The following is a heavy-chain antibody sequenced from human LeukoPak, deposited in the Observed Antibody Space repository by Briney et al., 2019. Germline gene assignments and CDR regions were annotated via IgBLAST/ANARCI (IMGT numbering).Heavy chain of an antibody. CDR3: ARAQYHPYYYDSSGPFDY. CDR1: GGSISSYY. D-gene: IGHD3-22*01. CDR2: IYYSGST. Sequence: SETLSLTCTVSGGSISSYYWSWIRQPPGKGLEWIGYIYYSGSTNYNPSLKSRVTISVDTSKNQFSLKLSSVTAADTAVYYCARAQYHPYYYDSSGPFDYWGQGTLVTVSS. J-gene: IGHJ4*02. V-gene: IGHV4-59*08.